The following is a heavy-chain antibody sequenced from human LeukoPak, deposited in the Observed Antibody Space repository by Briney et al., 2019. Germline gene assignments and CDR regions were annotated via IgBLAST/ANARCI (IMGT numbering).Heavy chain of an antibody. Sequence: ASVKVSCTSSGYTFTGNYMHWVRQAPGQGLEWMGWINPNSGDTKYAHNFQGRVTMTRDTSITTTYMELSSPISADTAVYYCVRDRHTVAVAATLDYWGQGTLVIASS. D-gene: IGHD6-19*01. V-gene: IGHV1-2*02. J-gene: IGHJ4*02. CDR1: GYTFTGNY. CDR2: INPNSGDT. CDR3: VRDRHTVAVAATLDY.